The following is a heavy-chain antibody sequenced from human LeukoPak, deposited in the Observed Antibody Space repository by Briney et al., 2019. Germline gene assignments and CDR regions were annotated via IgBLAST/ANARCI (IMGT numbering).Heavy chain of an antibody. D-gene: IGHD3-22*01. CDR3: AKDHAQNSGYYYVGPLDY. V-gene: IGHV3-30*18. CDR2: ISYDGSNK. J-gene: IGHJ4*02. Sequence: TGGSLRLSCAASGFTFSSYGMHWVRQAPGKGLEWVAVISYDGSNKYYADSVKGRFTISRDNSKNTLYLQMNSLRAEDTAVYYCAKDHAQNSGYYYVGPLDYWGQGTLVTVSS. CDR1: GFTFSSYG.